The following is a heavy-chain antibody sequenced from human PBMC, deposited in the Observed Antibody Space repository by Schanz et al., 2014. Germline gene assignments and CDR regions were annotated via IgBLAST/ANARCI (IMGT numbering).Heavy chain of an antibody. V-gene: IGHV1-3*01. J-gene: IGHJ4*02. CDR3: ARGYGDSPTDV. CDR1: GYTFTSYS. D-gene: IGHD4-17*01. CDR2: INVGNGNM. Sequence: QVQLVQSGAEVKKPGASVKVSCKASGYTFTSYSIHWVRQAPGQGLEWMGWINVGNGNMKYSQKFQGRVTITADRSTSTAYMELSSLRSEDTAVYYCARGYGDSPTDVWGQGTLGTVSS.